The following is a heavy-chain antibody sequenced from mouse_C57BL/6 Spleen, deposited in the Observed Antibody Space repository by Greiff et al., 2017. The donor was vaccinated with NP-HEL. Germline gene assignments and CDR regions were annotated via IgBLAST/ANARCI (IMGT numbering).Heavy chain of an antibody. V-gene: IGHV3-6*01. CDR3: ARDSTVGSMDY. CDR2: ISYDGSN. Sequence: EVQLQESGPGLVKPSQSLSLTCSVTGYSITSGYYWNWIRQFPGNKLEWMGYISYDGSNNYNPSLKNRISITRDTSKNQFFLKLNSVTTEDTATYYCARDSTVGSMDYWGQGTSVTVSS. CDR1: GYSITSGYY. D-gene: IGHD1-1*01. J-gene: IGHJ4*01.